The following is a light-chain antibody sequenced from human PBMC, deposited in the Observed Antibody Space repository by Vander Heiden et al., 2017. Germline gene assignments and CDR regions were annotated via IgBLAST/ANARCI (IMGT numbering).Light chain of an antibody. Sequence: DIVLTPSPDSLALSLGESPTNNCKSRQSVLKNSNNKNYLSWYQVKPGQPPKLLIYWASTRESGVPDRFSGSESGTDFSLTISSLQAEDVAVYYCHQYYTTPRTFGQGTKLEI. CDR1: QSVLKNSNNKNY. CDR3: HQYYTTPRT. V-gene: IGKV4-1*01. CDR2: WAS. J-gene: IGKJ1*01.